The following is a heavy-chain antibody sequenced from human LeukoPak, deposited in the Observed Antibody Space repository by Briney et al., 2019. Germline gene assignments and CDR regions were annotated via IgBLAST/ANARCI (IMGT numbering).Heavy chain of an antibody. CDR1: GGSISSHY. D-gene: IGHD5-18*01. V-gene: IGHV4-4*07. CDR2: IYTSGST. CDR3: ARDFGYSYGYNDYYYFDY. J-gene: IGHJ4*02. Sequence: SETLSLTCTVSGGSISSHYWSWIRQPAGKGLEWIGRIYTSGSTNYNPSLKSRVTMSVDTSKNQFSLKLSSVTAADTAVYYCARDFGYSYGYNDYYYFDYWGQGTLVTVSS.